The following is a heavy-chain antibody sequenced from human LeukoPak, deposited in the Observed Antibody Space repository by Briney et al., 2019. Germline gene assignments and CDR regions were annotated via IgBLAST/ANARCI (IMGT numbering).Heavy chain of an antibody. D-gene: IGHD6-19*01. CDR1: GFTFSSYG. CDR3: AKDRSSGWYRTDYYYGMDV. Sequence: PGGSLRLSCAASGFTFSSYGMHWVRQAPGKGLEWVAVISYDGSNKYYADSVKGRFTISRDNSKNTLYPQMNSLRAEDTAVYYCAKDRSSGWYRTDYYYGMDVWGQGTTVTVSS. V-gene: IGHV3-30*18. CDR2: ISYDGSNK. J-gene: IGHJ6*02.